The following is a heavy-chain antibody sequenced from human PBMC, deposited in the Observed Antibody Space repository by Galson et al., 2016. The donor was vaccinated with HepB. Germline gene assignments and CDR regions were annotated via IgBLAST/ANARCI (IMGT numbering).Heavy chain of an antibody. CDR1: GFTFSSYA. V-gene: IGHV3-30*04. J-gene: IGHJ4*02. Sequence: SLRLSCAASGFTFSSYAMHWVRQAPGKGLEWLAVILFDGSNKYYADSLKGRFTVSRDNSNNTLYLQMNSLRAEDTAVYYCARDVYSSGLCDSWGQGTLVTGSS. CDR2: ILFDGSNK. D-gene: IGHD6-19*01. CDR3: ARDVYSSGLCDS.